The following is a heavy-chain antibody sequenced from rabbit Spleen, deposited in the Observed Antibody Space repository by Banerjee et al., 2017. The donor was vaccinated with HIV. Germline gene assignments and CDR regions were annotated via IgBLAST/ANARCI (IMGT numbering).Heavy chain of an antibody. J-gene: IGHJ4*01. CDR1: GFSFSDRDV. D-gene: IGHD1-1*01. CDR2: INAATAKP. V-gene: IGHV1S45*01. CDR3: ARDLVGVIGWNFYL. Sequence: QEELEESGGGLVKPEGSLTFTCKASGFSFSDRDVMCWVRQAPGKGLEWIACINAATAKPVYATWAKGRFTISRTSSTTVTLRMTSLTAADTATYFCARDLVGVIGWNFYLWGPGTLVTVS.